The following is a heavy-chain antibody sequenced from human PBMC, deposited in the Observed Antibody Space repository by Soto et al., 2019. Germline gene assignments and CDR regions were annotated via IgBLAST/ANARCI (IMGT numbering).Heavy chain of an antibody. V-gene: IGHV1-46*04. J-gene: IGHJ5*02. D-gene: IGHD3-16*01. CDR2: INPNGGST. CDR3: ARGRRGSGVMHARFEP. Sequence: ASVKVSCKASGYTFTSYSIHWVRQAPGQGLEWMGIINPNGGSTSYAQKLQGRVTMTRDTSTSTVYMELSSLTSEDTAVYYCARGRRGSGVMHARFEPWGQGTLVTVSP. CDR1: GYTFTSYS.